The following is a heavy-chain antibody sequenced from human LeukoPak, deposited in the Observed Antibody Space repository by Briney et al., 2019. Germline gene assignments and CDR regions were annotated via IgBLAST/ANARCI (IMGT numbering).Heavy chain of an antibody. V-gene: IGHV3-23*05. CDR3: AKRVNGAFDI. CDR1: GFNFGSYD. Sequence: GGSLRLSCAASGFNFGSYDMNWVRQAPGKGLEYLSTINTDGSDTWYADSVKGRFTISRDNSKNTVFLHMNNLRHEDTATYYCAKRVNGAFDIWGQGTMVSVSS. CDR2: INTDGSDT. J-gene: IGHJ3*02.